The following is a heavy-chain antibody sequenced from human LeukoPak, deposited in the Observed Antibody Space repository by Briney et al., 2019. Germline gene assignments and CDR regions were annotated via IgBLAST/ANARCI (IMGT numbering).Heavy chain of an antibody. D-gene: IGHD6-6*01. CDR3: ARGINSSSSYYYYGMDV. Sequence: PILGIANYAQKFQGRVTITADKSTSTAYMELSSLRSEDTAVYYCARGINSSSSYYYYGMDVWGQGTTVTVSS. J-gene: IGHJ6*02. CDR2: PILGIA. V-gene: IGHV1-69*04.